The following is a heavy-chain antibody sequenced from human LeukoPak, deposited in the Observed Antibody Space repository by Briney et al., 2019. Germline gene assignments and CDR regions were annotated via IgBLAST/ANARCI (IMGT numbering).Heavy chain of an antibody. CDR1: GFILSNYN. J-gene: IGHJ4*02. CDR3: LAGGGY. Sequence: GGSLRLSCTASGFILSNYNMNWVRQAPGKGLEWVAYKDYSASTIYHADSVKGRFTISRDNAENSLYLQLNSLRAEDTAVYYCLAGGGYWGQGTLVTVSS. CDR2: KDYSASTI. V-gene: IGHV3-48*03. D-gene: IGHD3-10*01.